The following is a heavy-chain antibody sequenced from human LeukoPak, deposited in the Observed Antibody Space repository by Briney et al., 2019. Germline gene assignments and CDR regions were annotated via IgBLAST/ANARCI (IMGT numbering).Heavy chain of an antibody. Sequence: PSETLSLTCAVYGGSFSGYYWSWIRQPPGKGLEWIGEINHSGSTNYNPSLKSRVTISVDTSKNQFSLKLSSVTAADTAVYYCARRQWLWRADYWGQGTLVTVSS. CDR2: INHSGST. V-gene: IGHV4-34*01. J-gene: IGHJ4*02. D-gene: IGHD6-19*01. CDR1: GGSFSGYY. CDR3: ARRQWLWRADY.